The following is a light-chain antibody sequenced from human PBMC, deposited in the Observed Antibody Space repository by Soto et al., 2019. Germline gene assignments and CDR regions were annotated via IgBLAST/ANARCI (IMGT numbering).Light chain of an antibody. Sequence: DIQMTQSPSTLSASVGDRVTITCRASQSISSWLAWYQQKPGKAPNLLIYKASRLESGVPSRFSGSGSGTEFTLTISSLQPEDFATYFCQQSYTTPVYSFGQGTKLDIK. V-gene: IGKV1-5*03. CDR1: QSISSW. J-gene: IGKJ2*01. CDR3: QQSYTTPVYS. CDR2: KAS.